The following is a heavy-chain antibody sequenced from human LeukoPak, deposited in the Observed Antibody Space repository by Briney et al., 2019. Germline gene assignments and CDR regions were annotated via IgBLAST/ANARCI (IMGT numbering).Heavy chain of an antibody. CDR3: TRDRGGSYYRFDY. V-gene: IGHV3-49*04. D-gene: IGHD1-26*01. Sequence: PGRSLRLSCTASGFTFGDYAMSWVRQAPGKGLEWVGFIRSKAYGGTTECAASVKGRFTISRDDSKSIAYLQMNSLKTEDTAVYYCTRDRGGSYYRFDYWGQGTLVTVSS. CDR1: GFTFGDYA. J-gene: IGHJ4*02. CDR2: IRSKAYGGTT.